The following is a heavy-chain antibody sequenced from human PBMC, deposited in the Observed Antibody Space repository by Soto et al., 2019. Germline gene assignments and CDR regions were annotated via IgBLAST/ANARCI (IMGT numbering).Heavy chain of an antibody. CDR2: INAGNGNT. J-gene: IGHJ4*02. Sequence: ASVKVSCKASGYTFTSYAIHWVRQAPGQRLEWMGWINAGNGNTKYSQKFQGRVTITRDTSASTAYMELSSLRSDDTAVYYCARGWYYYDSSGYAYYFDYWGQGTLVT. V-gene: IGHV1-3*01. CDR1: GYTFTSYA. CDR3: ARGWYYYDSSGYAYYFDY. D-gene: IGHD3-22*01.